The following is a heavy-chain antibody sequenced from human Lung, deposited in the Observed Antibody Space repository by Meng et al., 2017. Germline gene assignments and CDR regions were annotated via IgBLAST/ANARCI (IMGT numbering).Heavy chain of an antibody. D-gene: IGHD2-15*01. J-gene: IGHJ4*02. CDR2: ISSSPT. V-gene: IGHV3-21*01. CDR1: GFTFSSYS. CDR3: ARGRVVVSATPSDY. Sequence: EVQLVESGGGLGKPGGSLRLSCAASGFTFSSYSRNWVRQAPGKGLEWVSSISSSPTYADSVKGRFTISRDNAENSLYLQMNSLRVEDTAVYFCARGRVVVSATPSDYWGQGTLVTVSS.